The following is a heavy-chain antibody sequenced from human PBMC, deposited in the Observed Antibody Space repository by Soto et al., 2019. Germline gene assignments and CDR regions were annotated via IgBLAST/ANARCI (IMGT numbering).Heavy chain of an antibody. Sequence: SETLSLTCTVSGGSISSGGYYWSWIRQHPGKGLEWIGYIYYRGSAYYNPSLQSRVTISLDTSKSQFSLKLSSVTAADTAVYFCARLEGLAKISYYFDFWGPGALVTVSS. D-gene: IGHD3-9*01. V-gene: IGHV4-31*03. CDR3: ARLEGLAKISYYFDF. CDR2: IYYRGSA. CDR1: GGSISSGGYY. J-gene: IGHJ4*02.